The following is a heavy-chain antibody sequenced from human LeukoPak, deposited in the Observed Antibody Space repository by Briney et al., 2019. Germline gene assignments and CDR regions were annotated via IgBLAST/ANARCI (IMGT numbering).Heavy chain of an antibody. Sequence: SLRLSCAASGFTFSSYGMHWVRQAPGKGLEWVAVIWYDGSNKYYADSVKGRFTISRDNSKNTLYLQMNSLRAEDTAVYYCAKDHDDYVWGSYRSGYYFDYWGQGTLVTVSS. CDR1: GFTFSSYG. CDR3: AKDHDDYVWGSYRSGYYFDY. D-gene: IGHD3-16*02. J-gene: IGHJ4*02. V-gene: IGHV3-33*06. CDR2: IWYDGSNK.